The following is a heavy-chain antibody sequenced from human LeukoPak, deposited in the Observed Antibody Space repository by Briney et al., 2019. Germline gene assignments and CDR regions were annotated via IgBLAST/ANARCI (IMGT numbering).Heavy chain of an antibody. J-gene: IGHJ6*02. CDR2: ISSSSSTI. Sequence: PGGSLRLSCAASGFTFSSYSMNWVRQAPGKGLEWVSYISSSSSTIYYADSVKGRFTISRDNAKNSLYLQVNSLRDEDTAVYYCARDQDYYGMDVWGQGTTVTVSS. CDR1: GFTFSSYS. CDR3: ARDQDYYGMDV. V-gene: IGHV3-48*02.